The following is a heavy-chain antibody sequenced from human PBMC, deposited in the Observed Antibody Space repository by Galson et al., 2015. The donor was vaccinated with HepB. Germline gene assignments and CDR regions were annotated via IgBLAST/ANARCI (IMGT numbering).Heavy chain of an antibody. CDR2: IIPIFGTA. J-gene: IGHJ6*03. D-gene: IGHD1-26*01. Sequence: SVKVSCKASGGTFSSYAISWVRQAPGQGLEWMGGIIPIFGTANYAQKFQGRVTITADESTSTAYMELSSLRSEDTAVYYCARALGATGNYYYYMDVWGKGTTVTVSS. CDR3: ARALGATGNYYYYMDV. V-gene: IGHV1-69*13. CDR1: GGTFSSYA.